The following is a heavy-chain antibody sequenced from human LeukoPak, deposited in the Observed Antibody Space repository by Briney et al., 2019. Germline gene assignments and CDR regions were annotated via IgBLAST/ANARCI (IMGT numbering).Heavy chain of an antibody. CDR3: VRLTFYGEGRGYYPDH. CDR2: ISSGGMSA. D-gene: IGHD3-22*01. Sequence: GGSLRLSCGASGFTFSSHRMHWVRQAPGEAPAWVARISSGGMSAVYADSVRGRFTVSRDNVKSTMFLQMASLRAEDTAVYYCVRLTFYGEGRGYYPDHWGQGTLVTVSS. CDR1: GFTFSSHR. V-gene: IGHV3-74*01. J-gene: IGHJ4*02.